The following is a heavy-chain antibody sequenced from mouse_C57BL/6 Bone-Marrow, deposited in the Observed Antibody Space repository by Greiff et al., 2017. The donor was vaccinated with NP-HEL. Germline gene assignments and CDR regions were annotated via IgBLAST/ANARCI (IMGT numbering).Heavy chain of an antibody. V-gene: IGHV1-64*01. Sequence: VQLQQPGAELVKPGASVKLSCKASGYTFTSYWMHWVKQRPGQGLEWIGMIHPNSGSTNYNEKFKSKATLTVDKSSSTAYMQLSSLTSEDSAVYYCARKGGDGWYFDVWGTGTTVTVSS. J-gene: IGHJ1*03. CDR2: IHPNSGST. CDR3: ARKGGDGWYFDV. D-gene: IGHD1-1*02. CDR1: GYTFTSYW.